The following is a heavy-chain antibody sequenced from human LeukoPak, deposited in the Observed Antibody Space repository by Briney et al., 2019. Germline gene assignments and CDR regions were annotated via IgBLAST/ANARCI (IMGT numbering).Heavy chain of an antibody. D-gene: IGHD2-15*01. CDR1: GFTFSSYG. V-gene: IGHV3-30*03. CDR3: ASGLLGGNFDY. CDR2: ISYDGSNK. J-gene: IGHJ4*02. Sequence: PGGSLRLSCAASGFTFSSYGMHWVRQAPGKGLEWVAVISYDGSNKYYADSVKGRFTISRDNSKSTLYLQMNSLRAEDTAVYYCASGLLGGNFDYWGQGTLVTVSS.